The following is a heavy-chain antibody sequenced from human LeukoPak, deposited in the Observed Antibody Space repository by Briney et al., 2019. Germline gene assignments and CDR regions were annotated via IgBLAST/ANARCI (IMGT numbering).Heavy chain of an antibody. CDR2: ISNDGINK. CDR1: GFTFSNYA. Sequence: PGRSLRLSCAASGFTFSNYALHWVRQAPGKGLEWVAVISNDGINKYYADSVKGRFSISRDNSRNTLYLQMNSLRGEDTAVYYCARAVVIVGATFPFDYWGQGTLVTVSS. V-gene: IGHV3-30-3*01. CDR3: ARAVVIVGATFPFDY. D-gene: IGHD1-26*01. J-gene: IGHJ4*02.